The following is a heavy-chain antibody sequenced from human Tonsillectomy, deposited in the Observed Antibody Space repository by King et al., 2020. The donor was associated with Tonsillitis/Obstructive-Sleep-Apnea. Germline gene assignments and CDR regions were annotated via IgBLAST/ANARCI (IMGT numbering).Heavy chain of an antibody. V-gene: IGHV3-30*01. CDR1: GFTFSSYA. D-gene: IGHD5-18*01. Sequence: VQLVESGGGVVQPGRSLRLSCAASGFTFSSYAMHWVRQAPGKGLEWVAVISYDGGNKYYADSVKGRFTISRDNSKNTLYLQMNSLRAEDTAVYYCARDLDGYNYGLPGDYWGQGTLVTVSS. J-gene: IGHJ4*02. CDR2: ISYDGGNK. CDR3: ARDLDGYNYGLPGDY.